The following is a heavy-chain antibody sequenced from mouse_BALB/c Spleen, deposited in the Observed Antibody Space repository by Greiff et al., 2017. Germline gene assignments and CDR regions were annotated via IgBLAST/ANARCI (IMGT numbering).Heavy chain of an antibody. Sequence: VKLMESGPGLVAPSQSLSITCTVSGFSLTSYGVSWVRQRPGKGLEWLGVIWGDGGTNYHSALISSLSTRKDNSKSQCFLKLNMLQTDDTATDYCAKVITTGLAYWGKGTLVTVSA. CDR1: GFSLTSYG. CDR3: AKVITTGLAY. V-gene: IGHV2-3*01. D-gene: IGHD2-4*01. CDR2: IWGDGGT. J-gene: IGHJ3*01.